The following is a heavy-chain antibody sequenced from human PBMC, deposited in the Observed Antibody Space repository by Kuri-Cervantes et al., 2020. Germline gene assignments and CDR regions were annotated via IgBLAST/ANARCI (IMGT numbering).Heavy chain of an antibody. J-gene: IGHJ4*02. Sequence: GESLKISCAASGITFSSYSMNWGRQAPGKGVEWVSSISSSSSYIYYADSVKGRFTISRDNAKNSLSLQMDSLRAEDTALYYCAKDSHAARDSWGQGTLVTVSS. CDR2: ISSSSSYI. CDR1: GITFSSYS. CDR3: AKDSHAARDS. D-gene: IGHD6-6*01. V-gene: IGHV3-21*04.